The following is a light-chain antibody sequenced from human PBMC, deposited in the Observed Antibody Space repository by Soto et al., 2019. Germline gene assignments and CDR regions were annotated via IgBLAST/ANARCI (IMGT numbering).Light chain of an antibody. J-gene: IGKJ5*01. CDR1: QSLDNNY. CDR2: GTS. Sequence: EIVMTQSPATLSVSPVARATLSCRTSQSLDNNYLAWYQQKPGQAPRLLIYGTSNRATGIPDRFSGSGSGTDFTLTISRLEPEDFAVYYCQQYGSSLYTFGQGTRLEIK. V-gene: IGKV3-20*01. CDR3: QQYGSSLYT.